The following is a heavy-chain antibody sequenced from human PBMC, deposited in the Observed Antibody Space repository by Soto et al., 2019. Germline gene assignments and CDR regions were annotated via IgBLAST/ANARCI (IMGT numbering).Heavy chain of an antibody. D-gene: IGHD6-13*01. J-gene: IGHJ3*02. CDR3: ARPGTMAAAGNDAFDI. CDR2: ISSSSSTI. CDR1: GFTFNTYS. Sequence: GGSLRLSCAATGFTFNTYSMNWVRQAPGKGLEWVSYISSSSSTIYFADSVKGRFTISRDNAKNSLYLQMNSLRAEDTAVYYCARPGTMAAAGNDAFDIWGPGT. V-gene: IGHV3-48*01.